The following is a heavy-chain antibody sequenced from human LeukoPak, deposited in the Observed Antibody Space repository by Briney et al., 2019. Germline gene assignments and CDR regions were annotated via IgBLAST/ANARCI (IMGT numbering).Heavy chain of an antibody. D-gene: IGHD3-22*01. CDR3: ARGTYYYDSSGYYPGYDI. V-gene: IGHV3-30-3*01. J-gene: IGHJ3*02. CDR2: ISYDGSNK. CDR1: GFTFSSYA. Sequence: GRSLRLSCAASGFTFSSYAMHWVRQAPGKGLEWVAVISYDGSNKYCADSVKGRFTISRDNSKNTLYLQMNSLRAEDTAVYYCARGTYYYDSSGYYPGYDIWGQGTMVTVSS.